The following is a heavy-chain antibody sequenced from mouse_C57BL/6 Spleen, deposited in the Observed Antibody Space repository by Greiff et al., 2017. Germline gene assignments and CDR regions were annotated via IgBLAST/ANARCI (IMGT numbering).Heavy chain of an antibody. CDR1: GYTFTDYY. J-gene: IGHJ1*03. CDR2: IYPGSGNT. V-gene: IGHV1-76*01. Sequence: QVQLKQSGAELVRPGASVKLSCKASGYTFTDYYINWVKQRPGQGLEWIARIYPGSGNTYYNEKFKGKATLTAEKSSSTAYMQLSSLTSEDSAVYFCARDEAYYYGSSYSYWYFDVWGTGTTVTVSS. CDR3: ARDEAYYYGSSYSYWYFDV. D-gene: IGHD1-1*01.